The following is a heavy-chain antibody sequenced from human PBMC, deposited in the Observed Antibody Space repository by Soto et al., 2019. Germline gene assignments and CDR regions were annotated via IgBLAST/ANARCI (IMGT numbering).Heavy chain of an antibody. Sequence: GGSLRLSCAASGLNFSSYAMSWVRKAPGKGLEWVAVISYDGSNKYYADSVKGRFTISRDNSKNTLYLQMNSLRAEDTAVYYCARDQYIVATAQVDYWGQGTLVTVSS. D-gene: IGHD5-12*01. CDR3: ARDQYIVATAQVDY. V-gene: IGHV3-30-3*01. CDR2: ISYDGSNK. CDR1: GLNFSSYA. J-gene: IGHJ4*02.